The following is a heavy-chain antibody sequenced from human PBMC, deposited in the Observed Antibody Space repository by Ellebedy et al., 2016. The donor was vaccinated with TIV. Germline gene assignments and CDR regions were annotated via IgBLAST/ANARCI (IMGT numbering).Heavy chain of an antibody. V-gene: IGHV3-23*01. J-gene: IGHJ4*02. D-gene: IGHD3-22*01. Sequence: PGGSLRLSCAASGFTFSSYAMSWVRQAPGKGLEWVPTISHTGGRTYYADSVGGRFTISRDNSKKTLYLQMKSLSAEDTAVYYCAKGRGGGSDSSAPRYYFDYWGLGTLVTVSS. CDR1: GFTFSSYA. CDR2: ISHTGGRT. CDR3: AKGRGGGSDSSAPRYYFDY.